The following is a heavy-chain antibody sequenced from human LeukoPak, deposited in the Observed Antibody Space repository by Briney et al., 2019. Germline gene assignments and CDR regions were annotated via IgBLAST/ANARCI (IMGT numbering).Heavy chain of an antibody. J-gene: IGHJ4*02. Sequence: SETLSLTCIVSGDSISNYYWSWIRQPPGKGLEWIGYIYYSESTNYNPSLKSRVTISTDTSKSQFSLNLCSVTAEDTGIYYCARGRCRNSGCRPYFDYWGQGTQVTVSS. V-gene: IGHV4-59*01. D-gene: IGHD2/OR15-2a*01. CDR1: GDSISNYY. CDR2: IYYSEST. CDR3: ARGRCRNSGCRPYFDY.